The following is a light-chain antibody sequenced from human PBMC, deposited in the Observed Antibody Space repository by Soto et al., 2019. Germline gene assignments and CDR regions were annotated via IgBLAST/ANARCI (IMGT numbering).Light chain of an antibody. J-gene: IGKJ4*01. Sequence: EIVLTPSTATLSLSPGERLTLYFRASQSVSSYLAWYQQKPGQAPRLLIYDASNRATGIPARFSGSGSGTDFTLTISSLEPEDFAVYYCQQRSNWPPLTFGGGTKVDIK. CDR2: DAS. CDR3: QQRSNWPPLT. CDR1: QSVSSY. V-gene: IGKV3-11*01.